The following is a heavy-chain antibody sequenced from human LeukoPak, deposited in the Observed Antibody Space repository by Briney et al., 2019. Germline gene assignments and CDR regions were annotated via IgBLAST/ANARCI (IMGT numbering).Heavy chain of an antibody. Sequence: PGGSLRLSCAASGFTFSSYWMSWVRQAPGKGLEWVANIKQDGSEKYYVDSVKGRFTISGDNAKNSLYLQMNSLRAEDTAVYYCARAEDSGYDPYYFDYWGQGTLVTVSS. V-gene: IGHV3-7*01. D-gene: IGHD5-12*01. CDR1: GFTFSSYW. CDR3: ARAEDSGYDPYYFDY. CDR2: IKQDGSEK. J-gene: IGHJ4*02.